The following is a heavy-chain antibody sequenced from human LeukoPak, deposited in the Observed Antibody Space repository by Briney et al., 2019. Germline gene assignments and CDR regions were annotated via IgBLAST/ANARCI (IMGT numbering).Heavy chain of an antibody. V-gene: IGHV3-23*01. J-gene: IGHJ4*02. Sequence: GGSLRLSCAASGFTSSVYGMSWVRQAPGKGLEWVSSITNGGDNTYYADFVQGRFTIYRDNSKNSLHLQMSSLRAEDTAIYFCAKRDTSGLYYFDYWGQGTLVTVSS. D-gene: IGHD3-10*01. CDR2: ITNGGDNT. CDR3: AKRDTSGLYYFDY. CDR1: GFTSSVYG.